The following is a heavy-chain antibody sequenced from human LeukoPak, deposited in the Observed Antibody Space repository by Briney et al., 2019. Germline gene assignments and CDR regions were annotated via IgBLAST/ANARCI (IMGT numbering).Heavy chain of an antibody. CDR2: IYYSGST. CDR1: GGSISSYY. D-gene: IGHD3-16*02. CDR3: ARAHYDYVWGSYRHPASSLYYFDY. V-gene: IGHV4-59*08. Sequence: SETLSLTCTVSGGSISSYYWSWIRQPPGKGLEWIGYIYYSGSTYYNPSLKSRVTISVDTSKNQFSLKLSSVTAADTAVYYCARAHYDYVWGSYRHPASSLYYFDYWGQGTLVTVSS. J-gene: IGHJ4*02.